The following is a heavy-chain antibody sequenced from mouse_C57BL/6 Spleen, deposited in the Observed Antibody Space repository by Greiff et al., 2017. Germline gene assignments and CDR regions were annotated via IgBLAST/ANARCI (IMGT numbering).Heavy chain of an antibody. Sequence: EVMLVESGGGLVQPKGSLKLSCAASGFSFNTYAMNWVRQAPGKGLEWVARIRSKSNNYATYYADSVKDRFTISRDDSESMLYLQMNNLKTEDTAMYYCVSELVYFDYWGQGTTLTVSS. D-gene: IGHD4-1*01. V-gene: IGHV10-1*01. CDR1: GFSFNTYA. CDR2: IRSKSNNYAT. CDR3: VSELVYFDY. J-gene: IGHJ2*01.